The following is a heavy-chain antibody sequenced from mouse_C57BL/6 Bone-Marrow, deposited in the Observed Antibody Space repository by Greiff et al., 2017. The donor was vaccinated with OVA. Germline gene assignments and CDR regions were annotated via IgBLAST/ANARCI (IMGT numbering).Heavy chain of an antibody. CDR2: IGPGSGST. CDR1: GYTFTDYY. CDR3: ARGGRLRRARGRVYAMDY. J-gene: IGHJ4*01. V-gene: IGHV1-77*01. D-gene: IGHD2-4*01. Sequence: QVQLQQSGAELVKPGASVKISCKASGYTFTDYYINWVKQRPGQGLEWIGKIGPGSGSTYYNEKFKGKATLTADKSSSTAYMQLSSLTSEDSAVYFCARGGRLRRARGRVYAMDYWGQGTSVTVSS.